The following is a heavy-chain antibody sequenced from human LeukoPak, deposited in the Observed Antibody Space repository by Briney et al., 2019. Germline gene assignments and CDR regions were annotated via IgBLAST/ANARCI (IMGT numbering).Heavy chain of an antibody. CDR3: ARGLLIVVVPAAIAGQAHYFDY. Sequence: SETLSLTCTVSGGSVTSTGYYWSWIRQPPGKGLEWIGEINHSGSTNYNPSLKSRVTISVDTSKNQFSLKLSSVTAADTAVYYCARGLLIVVVPAAIAGQAHYFDYWGQGTLVTVSS. V-gene: IGHV4-34*01. CDR1: GGSVTSTGYY. CDR2: INHSGST. J-gene: IGHJ4*02. D-gene: IGHD2-2*01.